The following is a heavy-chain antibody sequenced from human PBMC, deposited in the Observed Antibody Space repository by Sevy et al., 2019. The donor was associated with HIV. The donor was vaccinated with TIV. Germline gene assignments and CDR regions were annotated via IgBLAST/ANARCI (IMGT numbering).Heavy chain of an antibody. CDR1: GFTFNNFW. V-gene: IGHV3-7*03. D-gene: IGHD3-10*01. J-gene: IGHJ4*01. Sequence: GGSLRLSCVASGFTFNNFWMAWVRQAPGKGLEWFAKIKPDGSESNHVGSVKGRFTISRDNAKNSLYLKMNSLTAEDKAVYYFARDAGGGYFDYWGQGTLVTVSS. CDR2: IKPDGSES. CDR3: ARDAGGGYFDY.